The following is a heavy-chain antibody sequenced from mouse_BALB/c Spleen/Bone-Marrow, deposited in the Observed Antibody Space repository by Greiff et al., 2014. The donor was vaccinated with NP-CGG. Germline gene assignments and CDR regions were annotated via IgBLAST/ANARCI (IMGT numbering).Heavy chain of an antibody. Sequence: VQLQQSGAELVRPGTSVKVSRKASGYAFTNYLIEWVKQRPGQGLEWIGVLNPGSGGTNYNEKFKGKATLTADKSSSTAYMQLSSLTSDDSAVYFCARRIYYAMGYWGQGTTLTVSS. J-gene: IGHJ2*01. CDR1: GYAFTNYL. CDR2: LNPGSGGT. D-gene: IGHD2-1*01. CDR3: ARRIYYAMGY. V-gene: IGHV1-54*01.